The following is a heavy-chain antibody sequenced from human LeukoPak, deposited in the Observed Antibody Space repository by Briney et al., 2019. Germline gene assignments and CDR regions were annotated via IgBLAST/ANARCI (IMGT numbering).Heavy chain of an antibody. Sequence: PSGTLSLTCAVSGGSFSGYYWSWIRQPPGKGLEWIGEINHSGSTNYNPSLKSRVTISVDTSKNQFSLKLNSVTAADTAVYYCARVGGENSGYRYYFDFWGQGTLVTVSS. D-gene: IGHD5-18*01. CDR3: ARVGGENSGYRYYFDF. CDR1: GGSFSGYY. V-gene: IGHV4-34*01. CDR2: INHSGST. J-gene: IGHJ4*02.